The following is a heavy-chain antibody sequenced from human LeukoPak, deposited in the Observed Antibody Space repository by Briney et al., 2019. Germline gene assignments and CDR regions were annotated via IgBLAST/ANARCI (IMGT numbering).Heavy chain of an antibody. CDR3: ARPLTMVRGRKPNYYYMDV. Sequence: GSLRLSCAASGFTFSSYGMSWIRQPPGKGLEWIGEINHSGSTNYNPSLKSRVTISVDTSKNQFSLKLSSVTAADTAVYYCARPLTMVRGRKPNYYYMDVWGKGTTVTISS. V-gene: IGHV4-34*01. J-gene: IGHJ6*03. CDR1: GFTFSSYG. CDR2: INHSGST. D-gene: IGHD3-10*01.